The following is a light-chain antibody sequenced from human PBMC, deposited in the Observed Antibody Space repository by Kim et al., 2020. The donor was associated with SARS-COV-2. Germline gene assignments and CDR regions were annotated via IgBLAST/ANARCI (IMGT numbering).Light chain of an antibody. J-gene: IGLJ3*02. CDR2: YDS. CDR1: NIGSKS. Sequence: PGKTARMTCGGNNIGSKSVHWYQQKPAQAPVLVIYYDSDRPSGIPERFSGSNSGNTATLTISRVEAGDEADYYCQVWDSSSDHRGVFGGGTQLTVL. V-gene: IGLV3-21*04. CDR3: QVWDSSSDHRGV.